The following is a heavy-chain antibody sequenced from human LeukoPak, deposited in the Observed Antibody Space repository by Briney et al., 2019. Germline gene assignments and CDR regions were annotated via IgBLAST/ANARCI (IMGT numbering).Heavy chain of an antibody. J-gene: IGHJ4*02. Sequence: SETLSLTCTVSGGSISSYYWSWIRQPPGKGLEWIGYIYYSGSTNYNPSLKSRVTISVDTSKNQFSLKLSSVTAADTAVYYCARYYGSGSYRFDYWGQGTLVTVSS. CDR2: IYYSGST. D-gene: IGHD3-10*01. CDR1: GGSISSYY. CDR3: ARYYGSGSYRFDY. V-gene: IGHV4-59*01.